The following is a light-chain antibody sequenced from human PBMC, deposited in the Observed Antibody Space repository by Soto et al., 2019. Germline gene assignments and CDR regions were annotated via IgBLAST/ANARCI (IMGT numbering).Light chain of an antibody. CDR3: SSYTSKNTLI. CDR1: RSDVGDYNY. V-gene: IGLV2-14*01. J-gene: IGLJ2*01. Sequence: QSALTQPASVSGSPGQSITISCTGTRSDVGDYNYVSWYQQHPGKAPKLMIFEVSDRPSGVSNRVSGSKSGNTASLTISGLQAEDEADYYCSSYTSKNTLIFGGGTQLTVL. CDR2: EVS.